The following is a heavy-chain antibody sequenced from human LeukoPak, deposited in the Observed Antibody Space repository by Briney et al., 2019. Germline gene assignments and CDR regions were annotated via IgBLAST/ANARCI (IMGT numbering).Heavy chain of an antibody. D-gene: IGHD2-2*01. V-gene: IGHV3-30*02. CDR3: AKAYCGCTVCYGGGKIDY. CDR2: IRYDEANK. J-gene: IGHJ4*02. CDR1: GFTFI. Sequence: GGSLRLSCAASGFTFIHWVRQAPGKGPEWVAFIRYDEANKYYADSVKGRFTISRDNSKNTLYLEMNSLRAEDTAVYYCAKAYCGCTVCYGGGKIDYWGQGTLVTVSS.